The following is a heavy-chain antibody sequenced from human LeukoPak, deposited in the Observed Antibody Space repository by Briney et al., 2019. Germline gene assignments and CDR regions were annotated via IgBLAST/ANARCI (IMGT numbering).Heavy chain of an antibody. D-gene: IGHD2-2*01. CDR2: INHSGNT. CDR3: ARDTGHQLSRRNYYAMDV. J-gene: IGHJ6*02. Sequence: SETLSLTCAVYGGSFSGYYWTWIRQPPGKGLEWIGEINHSGNTNYNPSLKSRVTFSVDTSKNQFSLKVSSVTAADTAVYYCARDTGHQLSRRNYYAMDVWGQGTTVTVSS. CDR1: GGSFSGYY. V-gene: IGHV4-34*01.